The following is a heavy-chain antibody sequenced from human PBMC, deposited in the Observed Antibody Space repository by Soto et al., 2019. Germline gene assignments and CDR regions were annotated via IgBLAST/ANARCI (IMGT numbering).Heavy chain of an antibody. CDR1: GFSLTTSGVG. V-gene: IGHV2-5*02. Sequence: QITLKESGPTLVRPTQTLTLTCTFSGFSLTTSGVGVGWIRQPPGKALEWLAVIYWDDDKRYSSSLKSRLTITKDTSKNQVVLTITNMDPVDTATFYGAHHPSYVLGSNSFDYWGQGTLFTVSS. CDR2: IYWDDDK. D-gene: IGHD3-10*01. J-gene: IGHJ4*02. CDR3: AHHPSYVLGSNSFDY.